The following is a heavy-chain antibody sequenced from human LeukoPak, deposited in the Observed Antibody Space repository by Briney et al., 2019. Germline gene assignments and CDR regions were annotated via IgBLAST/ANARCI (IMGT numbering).Heavy chain of an antibody. D-gene: IGHD3-10*01. Sequence: SETLSLTCTVSGGSVSSDNYSWSWIRQPPGKGLEWIGYIYHTGSTHYNSSLKNRVTISVDTSKNHFSLKLSSVTAADTAVYYCARESVVRGVTAFDIWGQGTMVTVSS. CDR1: GGSVSSDNYS. J-gene: IGHJ3*02. V-gene: IGHV4-61*03. CDR3: ARESVVRGVTAFDI. CDR2: IYHTGST.